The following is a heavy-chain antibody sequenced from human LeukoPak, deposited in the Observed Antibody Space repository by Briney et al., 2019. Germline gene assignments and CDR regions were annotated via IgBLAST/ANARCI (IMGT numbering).Heavy chain of an antibody. CDR2: IYSGGGT. V-gene: IGHV3-53*01. CDR3: TRNRPETPLGY. Sequence: GGSLRLSCAASGFTFSNAWMSWVRQAPGKGLEWVALIYSGGGTVYADSVKGRFTIPRDSSKNTLFLQMNSLKPEDTAMYHCTRNRPETPLGYWGQGTLVTVSS. CDR1: GFTFSNAW. D-gene: IGHD1-14*01. J-gene: IGHJ4*02.